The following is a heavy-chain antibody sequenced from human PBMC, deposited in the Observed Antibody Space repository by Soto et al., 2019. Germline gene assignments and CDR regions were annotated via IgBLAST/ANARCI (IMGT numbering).Heavy chain of an antibody. J-gene: IGHJ5*02. CDR2: ISGSGGST. CDR1: GFTFRSYA. Sequence: GGSLRLSCAASGFTFRSYAMSWVRQAPGEGLEWVSGISGSGGSTYYADSVKGRFTISRDNSKNTLFLQMNSLRDEDTAVYYCAREFCSGGNCYTYYFDPWGQGIPVTVSS. D-gene: IGHD2-15*01. V-gene: IGHV3-23*01. CDR3: AREFCSGGNCYTYYFDP.